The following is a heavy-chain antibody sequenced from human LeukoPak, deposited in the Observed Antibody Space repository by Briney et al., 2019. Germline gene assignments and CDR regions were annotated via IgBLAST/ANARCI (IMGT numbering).Heavy chain of an antibody. Sequence: GESLKISCKGSGYSFTSYWIGWVRQMPGKGLEWMGIIYPGDSDTRYSPSFQGQVTISADKSISTAYLQWSSLKASDTAMYYCAGHGVVDDFWSGNYYYCYYMDVWGKGTTVTVSS. D-gene: IGHD3-3*01. J-gene: IGHJ6*03. CDR1: GYSFTSYW. V-gene: IGHV5-51*01. CDR2: IYPGDSDT. CDR3: AGHGVVDDFWSGNYYYCYYMDV.